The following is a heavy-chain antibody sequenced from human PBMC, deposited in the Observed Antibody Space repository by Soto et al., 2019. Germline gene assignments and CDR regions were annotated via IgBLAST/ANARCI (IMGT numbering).Heavy chain of an antibody. CDR1: GFTFSTYP. V-gene: IGHV3-23*01. J-gene: IGHJ6*02. CDR3: VKPPVITASYYYYDMDV. Sequence: PGGSLRLSCAAAGFTFSTYPMSWVRLAPGKGLEWVSGISGSGISTYYTDSVKGRSTISRDNSKNTVFLQMNSLRDEDTAVYYCVKPPVITASYYYYDMDVWGQGTTVTVSS. CDR2: ISGSGIST. D-gene: IGHD4-4*01.